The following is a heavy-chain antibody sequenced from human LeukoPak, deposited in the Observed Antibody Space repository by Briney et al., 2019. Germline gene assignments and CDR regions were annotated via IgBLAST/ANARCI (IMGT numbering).Heavy chain of an antibody. CDR3: ASTYYDFWRWDYYYMDV. V-gene: IGHV4-4*02. CDR1: GGSISSSNW. Sequence: SETLSLTCAVSGGSISSSNWWSWVRQPPGKGLEWIGEIYHSGSTNYNPSLKSRVTISVDKSKNQFSLKLSSVTAADTAVYYCASTYYDFWRWDYYYMDVWGKGTTVTVSS. CDR2: IYHSGST. J-gene: IGHJ6*03. D-gene: IGHD3-3*01.